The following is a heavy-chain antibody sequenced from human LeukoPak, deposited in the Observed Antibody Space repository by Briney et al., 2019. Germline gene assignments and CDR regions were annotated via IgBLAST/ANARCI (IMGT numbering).Heavy chain of an antibody. V-gene: IGHV3-11*04. D-gene: IGHD3-16*02. J-gene: IGHJ4*02. CDR1: GFTFSDYY. Sequence: GGSLRLSCAASGFTFSDYYMSWIRQAPGKGLEWVSYISSSGSTIYYADSVKGRFTISRDNAKKSLYLQMNSLRAEDTAVYYCARDLYARLRLGELSPVRYWGQGTLVTVSS. CDR3: ARDLYARLRLGELSPVRY. CDR2: ISSSGSTI.